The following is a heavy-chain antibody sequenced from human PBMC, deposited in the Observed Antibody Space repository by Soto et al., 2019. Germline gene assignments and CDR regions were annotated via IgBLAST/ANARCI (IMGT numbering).Heavy chain of an antibody. D-gene: IGHD2-15*01. CDR1: GDSISSPNW. CDR3: ARHEDYSPFDY. CDR2: IYHSVSN. J-gene: IGHJ4*02. V-gene: IGHV4-4*02. Sequence: QVQLQESGPGLVKPSGTLSLTCGISGDSISSPNWWTWVRPPPGEGLEWIGEIYHSVSNNYNPSLKSQVTISLDKSKHQFSLRLRSLTSADTAIYYYARHEDYSPFDYWGQGILVTVAS.